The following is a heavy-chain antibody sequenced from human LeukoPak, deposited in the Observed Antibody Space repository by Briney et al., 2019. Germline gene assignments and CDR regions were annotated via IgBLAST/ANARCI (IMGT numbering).Heavy chain of an antibody. Sequence: SETLSLTCTGSGGSISSSGYSWGWIRQPPGKGLEWIGSLYYSGYTYYNPSLKSRVTISGDTSKNQFSLKLISVTAADTAVYYCARLPTGLPSWFDPWGQGTLVTVSS. CDR2: LYYSGYT. CDR3: ARLPTGLPSWFDP. J-gene: IGHJ5*02. V-gene: IGHV4-39*01. D-gene: IGHD5-18*01. CDR1: GGSISSSGYS.